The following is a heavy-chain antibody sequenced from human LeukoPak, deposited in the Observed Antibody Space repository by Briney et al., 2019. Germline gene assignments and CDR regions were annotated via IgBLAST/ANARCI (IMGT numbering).Heavy chain of an antibody. V-gene: IGHV4-39*01. D-gene: IGHD2-15*01. J-gene: IGHJ3*02. Sequence: SETLSLTCTVSGGSISSGSYYWGWIRQPPGKGLEWIGSVSYTRSTYYNPSLKSEVTISVDTSKNQFSLKVRSVTAADAAVYYCGRQEGICSGGGCYHYLATWGQGTMVNVSS. CDR1: GGSISSGSYY. CDR2: VSYTRST. CDR3: GRQEGICSGGGCYHYLAT.